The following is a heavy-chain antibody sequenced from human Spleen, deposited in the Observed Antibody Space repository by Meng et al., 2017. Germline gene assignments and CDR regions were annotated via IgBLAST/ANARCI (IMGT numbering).Heavy chain of an antibody. Sequence: GSLRLSCTVPGYSISSGYYWGWIRQPPGKGLEWIGSICHSGSTYYNPSLKSRVTISVDTSKNQFSLKLSSVTAADTAVYYCARDVSFGYSSGWYHPREGFQHWGQGTLVTVSS. D-gene: IGHD6-19*01. J-gene: IGHJ1*01. V-gene: IGHV4-38-2*02. CDR2: ICHSGST. CDR1: GYSISSGYY. CDR3: ARDVSFGYSSGWYHPREGFQH.